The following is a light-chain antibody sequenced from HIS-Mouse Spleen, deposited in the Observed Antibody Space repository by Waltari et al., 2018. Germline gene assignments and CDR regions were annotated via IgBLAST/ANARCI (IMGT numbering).Light chain of an antibody. V-gene: IGLV3-10*01. CDR3: YSTDSSGNHRV. CDR1: ALPKKY. Sequence: SYELTQPPSVSVSPGQTARITCSGDALPKKYAYWYQRKSGQAPVLVIYEDSKRPSGIPERFSGASSGTMATLTISGAQGEDEADYYCYSTDSSGNHRVFGGGTKLTVL. CDR2: EDS. J-gene: IGLJ2*01.